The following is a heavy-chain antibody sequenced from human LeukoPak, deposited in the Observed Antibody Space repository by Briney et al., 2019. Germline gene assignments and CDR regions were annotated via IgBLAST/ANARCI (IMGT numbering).Heavy chain of an antibody. J-gene: IGHJ4*02. Sequence: QPGGSLRLSCAASGFTFSSYWMSWVRQASGKGLEWVANIKQDGSEKYYVDSVKGRFTISRDNAKNSLYLQMNSLRAEDTAVYYCARTLYYYDSSGYGGIGYWGQGTLVTVSS. CDR1: GFTFSSYW. CDR3: ARTLYYYDSSGYGGIGY. V-gene: IGHV3-7*01. CDR2: IKQDGSEK. D-gene: IGHD3-22*01.